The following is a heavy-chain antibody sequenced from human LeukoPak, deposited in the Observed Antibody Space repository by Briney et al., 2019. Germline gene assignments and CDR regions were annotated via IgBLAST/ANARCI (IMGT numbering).Heavy chain of an antibody. CDR1: GFTFSSYG. CDR3: TRNTYYYDSSGYYYIDY. V-gene: IGHV3-49*04. CDR2: IRSKAYGGTT. D-gene: IGHD3-22*01. Sequence: GRSLRLSCAASGFTFSSYGMHWVRQAPGKGLEWVGFIRSKAYGGTTEYAASVKGRFTISRDDSKSIAYLQMNSLKTEDTAVYYCTRNTYYYDSSGYYYIDYWGQGTLVTVSS. J-gene: IGHJ4*02.